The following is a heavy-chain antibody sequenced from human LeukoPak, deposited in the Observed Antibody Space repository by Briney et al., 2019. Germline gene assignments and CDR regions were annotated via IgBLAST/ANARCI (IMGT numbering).Heavy chain of an antibody. V-gene: IGHV1-24*01. CDR2: FDPEDGET. Sequence: ASVKVSCKVSGYTLTELSMHWVRQAPGKGLEWRGGFDPEDGETIDAQKFQGRVTMTQDTSTDTAYMELSSLRSEDTAVYYCATGTTVRYYYYMDVWGKGTTVTVSS. CDR1: GYTLTELS. CDR3: ATGTTVRYYYYMDV. J-gene: IGHJ6*03. D-gene: IGHD1-7*01.